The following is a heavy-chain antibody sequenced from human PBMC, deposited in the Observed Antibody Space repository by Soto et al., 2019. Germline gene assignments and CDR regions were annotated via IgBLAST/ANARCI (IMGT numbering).Heavy chain of an antibody. J-gene: IGHJ5*02. CDR3: ARVFLRDLNWFDP. Sequence: QLQLQESGPGLVKPSETLSLTCTVSGGSISSSSYYWGWIRQPPGKGLEWIGSIYYSGSTYYNPSLKSRVTISVDTSKNQFSLKLSSVTAADMAVYYCARVFLRDLNWFDPWGQGTLVTVSS. D-gene: IGHD3-3*01. V-gene: IGHV4-39*01. CDR1: GGSISSSSYY. CDR2: IYYSGST.